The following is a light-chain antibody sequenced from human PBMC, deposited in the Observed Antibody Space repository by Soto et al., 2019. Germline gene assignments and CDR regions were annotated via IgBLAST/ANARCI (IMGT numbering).Light chain of an antibody. CDR1: SSDVGGYNY. V-gene: IGLV2-8*01. Sequence: QSVLTQPPSASWSPGQSVTISCTGTSSDVGGYNYVSWYQQYPGIAPKLMIYEVTKRPSGSPDRFSGSKSGNTASLTVSGLQAEDEADYYCSSYAASNNFYFVFGGGTQLTVL. CDR3: SSYAASNNFYFV. CDR2: EVT. J-gene: IGLJ3*02.